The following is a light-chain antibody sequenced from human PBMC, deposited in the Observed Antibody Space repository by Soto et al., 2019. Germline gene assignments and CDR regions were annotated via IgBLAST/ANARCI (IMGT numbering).Light chain of an antibody. CDR2: AAS. CDR1: QSISTY. J-gene: IGKJ5*01. Sequence: DIQMTQSPSSLSASVGDRVTITCRASQSISTYLNWYQQKPGKAPKFLIYAASSLQSGVPSRFSGSGSGTDFTLTISSLQPEDFATYYCQQSYTSQITFGQGTRLEIK. CDR3: QQSYTSQIT. V-gene: IGKV1-39*01.